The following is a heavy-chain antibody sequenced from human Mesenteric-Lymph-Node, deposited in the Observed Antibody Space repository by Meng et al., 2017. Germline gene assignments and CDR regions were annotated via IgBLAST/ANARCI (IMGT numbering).Heavy chain of an antibody. CDR3: VRSDIILGEDELAAY. J-gene: IGHJ4*02. V-gene: IGHV3-23*01. Sequence: GESLKISCAASGFTINKYVVSWVRQAPRKGLEWVSTLSGSNGVAYYADSVRGRFTISSDISQNTLYLQMNSLRAEDSGVYYCVRSDIILGEDELAAYWGQGTRVTVSS. D-gene: IGHD2-8*02. CDR2: LSGSNGVA. CDR1: GFTINKYV.